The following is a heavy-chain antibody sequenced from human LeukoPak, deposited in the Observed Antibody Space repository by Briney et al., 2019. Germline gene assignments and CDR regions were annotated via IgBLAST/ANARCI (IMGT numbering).Heavy chain of an antibody. V-gene: IGHV3-53*01. Sequence: GGSLRLSCAASGFTVSSYYMSWVRQAPGKGLEWVSLIYSGDNTYYADSVKGRFTISRDNSKNTLYLQMNSLRAEDTAVYYCARLSSSGWYPYYFDSWGQGTLVTVSS. CDR1: GFTVSSYY. CDR2: IYSGDNT. J-gene: IGHJ4*02. D-gene: IGHD6-13*01. CDR3: ARLSSSGWYPYYFDS.